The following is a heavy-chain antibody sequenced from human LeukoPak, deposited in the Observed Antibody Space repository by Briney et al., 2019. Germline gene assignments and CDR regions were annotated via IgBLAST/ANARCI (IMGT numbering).Heavy chain of an antibody. D-gene: IGHD1-26*01. V-gene: IGHV3-11*06. Sequence: KTGGSLRLSCAASGFTFSDYYMSWVRQAPGKGVEWVSYISSSSSYTNYADSVKGRFTISRDNAKNSPYLQMNSLRAEDTAVYYCARAGEYYFDYWGQGTLVTVSS. CDR2: ISSSSSYT. CDR3: ARAGEYYFDY. CDR1: GFTFSDYY. J-gene: IGHJ4*02.